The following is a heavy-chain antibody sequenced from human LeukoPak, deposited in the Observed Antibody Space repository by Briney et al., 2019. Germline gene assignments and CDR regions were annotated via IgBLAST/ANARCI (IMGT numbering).Heavy chain of an antibody. CDR3: ARGYSSSSWSLFDY. CDR1: GFTFSSYG. D-gene: IGHD6-6*01. Sequence: GGSLRLSCAASGFTFSSYGMHWVRQAPGKGLEWVAFIRYDGSNKYYADSVKGRFTISRDNSKNTLYLQMNSLRAEDTAVYYCARGYSSSSWSLFDYWGQGTLVTVSS. J-gene: IGHJ4*02. CDR2: IRYDGSNK. V-gene: IGHV3-30*02.